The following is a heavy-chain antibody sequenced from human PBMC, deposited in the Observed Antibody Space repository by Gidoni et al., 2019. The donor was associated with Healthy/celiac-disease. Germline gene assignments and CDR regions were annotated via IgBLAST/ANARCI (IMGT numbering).Heavy chain of an antibody. D-gene: IGHD2-15*01. CDR2: ISSKAYCGIT. V-gene: IGHV3-49*04. J-gene: IGHJ4*02. Sequence: EVQRVESGGGLVQPGRSLRLSCTHSGFPFGDYAMSWVRQAPGKGLEWVGFISSKAYCGITDYAASVKGRCTISRDDSKSIAYLQMNSLKTEDTAVYYCTGVGAAVDYWGQGTLVTVSS. CDR1: GFPFGDYA. CDR3: TGVGAAVDY.